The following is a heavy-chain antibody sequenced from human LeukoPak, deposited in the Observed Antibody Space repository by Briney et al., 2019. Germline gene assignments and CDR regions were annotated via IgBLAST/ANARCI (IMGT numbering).Heavy chain of an antibody. V-gene: IGHV3-21*01. J-gene: IGHJ4*02. D-gene: IGHD6-19*01. CDR3: ARGRSGWYHNSDY. CDR1: GFTFSSYS. Sequence: GGSLRLSCAASGFTFSSYSMNWVRQAPGKGLEGVSSITSSSSYIYYADSVKGRFTISRDNAKNSRYLQMNRLRAEDTAIYYCARGRSGWYHNSDYWGQGTLVTVSS. CDR2: ITSSSSYI.